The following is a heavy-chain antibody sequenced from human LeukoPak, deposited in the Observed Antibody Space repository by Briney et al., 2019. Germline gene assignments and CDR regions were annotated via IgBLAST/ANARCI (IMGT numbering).Heavy chain of an antibody. J-gene: IGHJ2*01. Sequence: GGSLRLSCAASGFTFSSYTMNWVRQAPGKGLEWVSSIITSSSYIYYADSVKGRFTISRDNAKNSLFLQMNSLRAEDTAVYYCARLVDWYFDLWGRGTLVTASS. CDR3: ARLVDWYFDL. CDR1: GFTFSSYT. V-gene: IGHV3-21*01. CDR2: IITSSSYI. D-gene: IGHD1-26*01.